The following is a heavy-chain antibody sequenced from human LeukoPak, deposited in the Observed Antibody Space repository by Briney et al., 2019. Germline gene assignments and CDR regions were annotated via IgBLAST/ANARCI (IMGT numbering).Heavy chain of an antibody. CDR3: AKGPGRYSGSYYDFDY. D-gene: IGHD1-26*01. CDR2: ISGDGDNT. Sequence: GGSLRLSCAASEFTFDDYAMHWVRQAPGKSLEWVSLISGDGDNTYYADSVKGRFTISRDNSKNSLYLQMNSLRTEDTALYYCAKGPGRYSGSYYDFDYWGQGTLVTVSS. J-gene: IGHJ4*02. V-gene: IGHV3-43*02. CDR1: EFTFDDYA.